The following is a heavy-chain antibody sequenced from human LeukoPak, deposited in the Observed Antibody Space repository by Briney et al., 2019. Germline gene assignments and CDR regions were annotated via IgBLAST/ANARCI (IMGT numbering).Heavy chain of an antibody. CDR3: ARDNYLFAAAYYFDY. V-gene: IGHV3-30*04. D-gene: IGHD2-15*01. CDR1: GFTFSSYA. CDR2: ISYDGSNK. Sequence: GGSLRLSCAASGFTFSSYAMHWVRQAPGKGLEWVAVISYDGSNKYYADSVKGRFTISRDNSKNTLYLQMNSLRAEDTAVYYCARDNYLFAAAYYFDYWGQGTLVTVSS. J-gene: IGHJ4*02.